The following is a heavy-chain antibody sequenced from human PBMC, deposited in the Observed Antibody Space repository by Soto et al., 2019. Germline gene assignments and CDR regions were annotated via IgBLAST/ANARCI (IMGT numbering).Heavy chain of an antibody. CDR3: ARDGGSGSPLVY. CDR2: INPSGGST. J-gene: IGHJ4*02. D-gene: IGHD3-10*01. CDR1: GYTFTSYY. Sequence: QVQLVQSGAEVKKPGASVKVSCKASGYTFTSYYMHWVRQAPGQGLEWMGIINPSGGSTSYAQKFQGRVKMTRATSTSTVYMELSSLRSEDTAVYYCARDGGSGSPLVYWGQGTLVTVSS. V-gene: IGHV1-46*01.